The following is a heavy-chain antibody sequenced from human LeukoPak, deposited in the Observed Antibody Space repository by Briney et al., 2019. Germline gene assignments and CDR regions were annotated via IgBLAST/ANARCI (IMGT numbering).Heavy chain of an antibody. J-gene: IGHJ4*02. Sequence: GGSLRLSCTASGFTFSNYEMNWVRQAPGKGLEWISYIDSGGATTYYADAVKGRFAISRDNSKNTVLLQMNNLRLEDAAVYYCARGSRYGDYPYYCDFWGQGTLVTVSS. D-gene: IGHD4-17*01. V-gene: IGHV3-48*03. CDR2: IDSGGATT. CDR3: ARGSRYGDYPYYCDF. CDR1: GFTFSNYE.